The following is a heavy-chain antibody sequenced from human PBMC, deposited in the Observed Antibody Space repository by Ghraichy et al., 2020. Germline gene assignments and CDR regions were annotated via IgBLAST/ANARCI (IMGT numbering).Heavy chain of an antibody. CDR3: ARDWVGHIAAAGTPFDY. Sequence: ASVKVSCKASGYTFTSYGISWVRQAPGQGLEWMGWISAYNGNTNYAQKLQGRVTMTTDTSTSIAYMELRSLRSDDTAVYYCARDWVGHIAAAGTPFDYWGQGTLVTVSS. V-gene: IGHV1-18*04. CDR2: ISAYNGNT. CDR1: GYTFTSYG. J-gene: IGHJ4*02. D-gene: IGHD6-13*01.